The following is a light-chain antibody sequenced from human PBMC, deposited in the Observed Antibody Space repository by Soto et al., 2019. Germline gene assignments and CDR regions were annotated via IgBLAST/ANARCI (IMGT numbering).Light chain of an antibody. V-gene: IGKV1-16*02. J-gene: IGKJ3*01. CDR1: QGIRKY. Sequence: DIQMTQSPSSLSASVGDRVTITCRASQGIRKYLAWFQQKPGKAPKSLIYDASSLHSGVPSKFSGSASGTDFTLTINSLEPEDFATYYCQQYSSSPFTFGPGTKVDIK. CDR3: QQYSSSPFT. CDR2: DAS.